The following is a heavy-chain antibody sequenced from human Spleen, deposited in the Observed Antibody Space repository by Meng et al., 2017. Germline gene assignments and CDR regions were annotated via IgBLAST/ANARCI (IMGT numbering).Heavy chain of an antibody. V-gene: IGHV3-30*11. J-gene: IGHJ6*02. CDR3: ARSIGVV. Sequence: GESLKISCAASGFTFSSSAMHWVRQAPGKGLEWVAVISYDGSNKYYADSVKGRFTISRDNSKNTLYLQMNSLRAEDTAVYYCARSIGVVWGQGTTVTVSS. D-gene: IGHD6-6*01. CDR2: ISYDGSNK. CDR1: GFTFSSSA.